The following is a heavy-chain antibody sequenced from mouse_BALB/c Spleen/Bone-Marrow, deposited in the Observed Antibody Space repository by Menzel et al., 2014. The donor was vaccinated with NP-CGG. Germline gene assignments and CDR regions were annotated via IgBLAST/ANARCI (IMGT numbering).Heavy chain of an antibody. CDR1: GFTFTDYY. CDR2: IRNKANGYTT. D-gene: IGHD1-1*01. Sequence: EVKLVESGGGLVQPGGSLRLSCATSGFTFTDYYMSWVRQPPGKALEWLGFIRNKANGYTTEYSASVKGRFTISRDNSQSILYLQMNTLRAEDSATYYCARDMGLPRFDYWGQGTTLTVSS. V-gene: IGHV7-3*02. CDR3: ARDMGLPRFDY. J-gene: IGHJ2*01.